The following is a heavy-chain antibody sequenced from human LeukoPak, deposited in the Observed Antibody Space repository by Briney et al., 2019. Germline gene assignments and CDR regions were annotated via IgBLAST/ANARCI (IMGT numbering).Heavy chain of an antibody. Sequence: GGSLRLSCAASGFTFSSYAMHWVRQAPGKGLEGLAVISHDGSNKYYADSVKGRFTISRDNSKNTLYLQMNSLRADDTAVYYCVRDIAFDGTRPPDYWGQGTLVTVSS. CDR2: ISHDGSNK. CDR1: GFTFSSYA. D-gene: IGHD3-3*02. V-gene: IGHV3-30*04. CDR3: VRDIAFDGTRPPDY. J-gene: IGHJ4*02.